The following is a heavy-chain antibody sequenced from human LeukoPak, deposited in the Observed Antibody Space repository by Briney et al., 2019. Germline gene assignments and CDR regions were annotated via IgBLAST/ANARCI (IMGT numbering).Heavy chain of an antibody. V-gene: IGHV3-74*01. CDR1: GFTYSKYC. Sequence: GGSLRLSCVGSGFTYSKYCVQWLRHAPGKGPVWVLRFNGDGTSTDCADCVKGRFTISRDNAKNLLDLQVTGVRSDETAVYYCAKSLSWNTADRWGQGTLVTVSS. J-gene: IGHJ5*02. CDR3: AKSLSWNTADR. CDR2: FNGDGTST. D-gene: IGHD1/OR15-1a*01.